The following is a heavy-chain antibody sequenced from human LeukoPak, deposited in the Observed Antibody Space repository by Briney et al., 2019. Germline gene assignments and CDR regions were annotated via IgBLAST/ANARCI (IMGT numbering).Heavy chain of an antibody. CDR1: GFTFSDFW. V-gene: IGHV3-74*01. CDR3: ARDRDVEMATILGYYFDY. Sequence: QPGGSLRLSCAASGFTFSDFWMHWVRQAPGKGLVWVSRINSGGTVTNYADSVKGRLTISRDNAKNTLYLQMTSLRAEDTAVYYCARDRDVEMATILGYYFDYWGQGPLVTVSS. D-gene: IGHD5-24*01. CDR2: INSGGTVT. J-gene: IGHJ4*02.